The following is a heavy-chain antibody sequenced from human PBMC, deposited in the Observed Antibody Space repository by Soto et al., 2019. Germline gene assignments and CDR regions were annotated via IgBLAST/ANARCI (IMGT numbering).Heavy chain of an antibody. J-gene: IGHJ6*02. V-gene: IGHV1-18*01. CDR2: IHTYNANT. CDR1: GYTFTNYG. Sequence: QVHLVQSGAEVKRPGASVKVSCKTSGYTFTNYGISWVRQAPGQGLEWMGWIHTYNANTNYAQKVQDRLTLTTDTSTSTAYMDLRRLRSDDTAVYYCVRDLDLVSGEGGMDVWGQGTTVTVSS. CDR3: VRDLDLVSGEGGMDV. D-gene: IGHD3-3*01.